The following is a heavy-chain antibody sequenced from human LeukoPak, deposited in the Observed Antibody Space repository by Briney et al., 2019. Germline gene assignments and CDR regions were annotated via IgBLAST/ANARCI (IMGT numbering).Heavy chain of an antibody. Sequence: NPGGSLRLSCTASGFDFSHYAIHWVRQAPGKGLEWVSSISSSSTYINYADSVKGRFTISRDNAKNSLYLQMNSLRAEDTAVYYCARDRSPGNFDYWGQGTLVTVSS. CDR3: ARDRSPGNFDY. CDR1: GFDFSHYA. D-gene: IGHD3-10*01. V-gene: IGHV3-21*01. CDR2: ISSSSTYI. J-gene: IGHJ4*02.